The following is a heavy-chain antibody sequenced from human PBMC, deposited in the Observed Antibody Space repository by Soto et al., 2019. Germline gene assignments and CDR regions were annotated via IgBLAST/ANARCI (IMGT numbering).Heavy chain of an antibody. V-gene: IGHV3-21*01. CDR2: ISSSSSYI. Sequence: VGSLRLSCAASGFTFSSYSMNWVRQAPGKGLEWVSSISSSSSYIYYADSVKGRFTISRDNAKNSLYLQMNSLRAEDTAVYYCARTLGAARPNYGMDVWGQGTTVTVSS. CDR1: GFTFSSYS. J-gene: IGHJ6*02. CDR3: ARTLGAARPNYGMDV. D-gene: IGHD6-6*01.